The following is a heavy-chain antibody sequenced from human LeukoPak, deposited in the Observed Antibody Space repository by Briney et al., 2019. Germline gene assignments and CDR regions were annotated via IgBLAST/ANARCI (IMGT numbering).Heavy chain of an antibody. J-gene: IGHJ6*03. CDR3: ARTSLCAQDPDYYYYMAS. CDR2: IYYSGST. V-gene: IGHV4-30-4*08. CDR1: GGSISSGDYY. Sequence: PSETLSLTCTVSGGSISSGDYYWSWIRQPPGKGLEWIGYIYYSGSTYYNPSLKSRVTISVDTSKNQFSLKLSSVTAADTALYYCARTSLCAQDPDYYYYMASGSKGTTATVTS.